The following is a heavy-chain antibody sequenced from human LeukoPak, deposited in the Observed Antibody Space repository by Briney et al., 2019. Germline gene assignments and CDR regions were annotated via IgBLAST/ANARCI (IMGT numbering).Heavy chain of an antibody. Sequence: GGSLRLFCAASGFTFSSYSMNWVRQAPGKGLEWVSSVSSSSSYIYYADSVKGRFTISRDNAKNSLYLQMDSLRAEDTAVYYCARARPYCSGGSRYSYYYYGMDVWGQGTTITVSS. CDR1: GFTFSSYS. D-gene: IGHD2-15*01. CDR2: VSSSSSYI. J-gene: IGHJ6*02. CDR3: ARARPYCSGGSRYSYYYYGMDV. V-gene: IGHV3-21*01.